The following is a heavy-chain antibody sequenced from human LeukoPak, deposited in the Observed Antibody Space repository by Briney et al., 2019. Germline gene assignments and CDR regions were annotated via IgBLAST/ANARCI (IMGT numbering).Heavy chain of an antibody. CDR3: ARDRDCSRTSCFNAFDV. CDR1: GFTFSTYE. CDR2: ISHDGNDK. Sequence: GRSLRLSCAASGFTFSTYEMHWVRQAPGKGLEWVSVISHDGNDKYYADSVKGRFTISRDNSKNALYLQMNSLRLEDTAVYYCARDRDCSRTSCFNAFDVWGQGTMAIVSS. D-gene: IGHD2-2*01. V-gene: IGHV3-30*04. J-gene: IGHJ3*01.